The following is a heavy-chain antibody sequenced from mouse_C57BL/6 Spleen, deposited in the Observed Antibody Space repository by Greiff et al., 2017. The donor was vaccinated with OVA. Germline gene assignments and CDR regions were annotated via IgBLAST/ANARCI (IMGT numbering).Heavy chain of an antibody. CDR1: GYTFTSYW. CDR2: IHPNSGST. CDR3: ARTGVYYYGTSLGFAY. Sequence: QVQLKQPGAELVKPGASVKLSCKASGYTFTSYWMHWVKQRPGQGLEWIGMIHPNSGSTNYNEKFKSKATLTVDKSSSTAYMQLSSLTSEDSAVYYCARTGVYYYGTSLGFAYWGQGTLVTVSA. J-gene: IGHJ3*01. V-gene: IGHV1-64*01. D-gene: IGHD1-1*01.